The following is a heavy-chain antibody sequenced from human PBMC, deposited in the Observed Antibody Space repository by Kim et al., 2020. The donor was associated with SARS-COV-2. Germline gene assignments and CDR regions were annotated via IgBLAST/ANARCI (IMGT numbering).Heavy chain of an antibody. CDR3: ARADGYSYGYDFDY. J-gene: IGHJ4*02. D-gene: IGHD5-18*01. CDR1: GGSFSGYY. CDR2: INHSGST. Sequence: SETLSLTCAVYGGSFSGYYWSWIRQPPGKGLEWIGEINHSGSTNYNPSLKSRVTISVDTSKNQFSLKLSSVTAADTAVYYCARADGYSYGYDFDYWGQGTLVTVSS. V-gene: IGHV4-34*01.